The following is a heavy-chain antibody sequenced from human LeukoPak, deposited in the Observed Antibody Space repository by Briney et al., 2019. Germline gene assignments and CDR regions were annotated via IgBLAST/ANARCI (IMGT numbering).Heavy chain of an antibody. Sequence: GESLKISFQGSGYRFTSYWIGWVRPMPGKGLEWMGIIYPGDSDTRYSTSLQGQVTISADQSIRPAYLPWSSLKPSDHATYFCMKVIGSGYDPDAFDIGGQGTMDSVS. CDR2: IYPGDSDT. J-gene: IGHJ3*02. CDR1: GYRFTSYW. V-gene: IGHV5-51*01. CDR3: MKVIGSGYDPDAFDI. D-gene: IGHD5-12*01.